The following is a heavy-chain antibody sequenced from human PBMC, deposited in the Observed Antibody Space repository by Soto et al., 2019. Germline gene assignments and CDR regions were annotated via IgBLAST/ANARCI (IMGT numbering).Heavy chain of an antibody. V-gene: IGHV1-8*01. D-gene: IGHD6-19*01. CDR1: GYTFTSYD. J-gene: IGHJ3*02. Sequence: ASVNVSFKASGYTFTSYDINWVRQATGQGLEWMGWMNPNSGNTGYAQKFQGRVTMTRNTSISTAYMELSSLRSEDTAVYYCASMQWLSDPDSSDIWGQGTMVTVSS. CDR2: MNPNSGNT. CDR3: ASMQWLSDPDSSDI.